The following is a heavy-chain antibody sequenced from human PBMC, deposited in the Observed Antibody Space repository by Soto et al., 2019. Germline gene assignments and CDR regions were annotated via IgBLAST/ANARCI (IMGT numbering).Heavy chain of an antibody. V-gene: IGHV1-18*01. Sequence: GASVKVSCKTSGYTFTIFGISGVRQAPGQGLEWMGWITTDKGKTNYAQKFQGRVTMTTDTSTSTAYMELRSLRSDDTAVYYCATRSPAFDYWGQGTLVTVSS. CDR3: ATRSPAFDY. J-gene: IGHJ4*02. CDR2: ITTDKGKT. CDR1: GYTFTIFG.